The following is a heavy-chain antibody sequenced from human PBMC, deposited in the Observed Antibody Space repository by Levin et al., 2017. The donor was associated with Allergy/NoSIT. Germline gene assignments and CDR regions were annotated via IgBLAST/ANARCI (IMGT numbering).Heavy chain of an antibody. CDR2: ISGSGGST. Sequence: GESLKISCAASGFTFSSYAMSWVRQAPGKGLEWVSAISGSGGSTYYADSVKGRFTISRDNSKNTLYLQMNSLRAEDTAVYYCAKLHDYSNYGILRGIYYFDYWGQGTLVTVSS. CDR1: GFTFSSYA. D-gene: IGHD4-11*01. CDR3: AKLHDYSNYGILRGIYYFDY. J-gene: IGHJ4*02. V-gene: IGHV3-23*01.